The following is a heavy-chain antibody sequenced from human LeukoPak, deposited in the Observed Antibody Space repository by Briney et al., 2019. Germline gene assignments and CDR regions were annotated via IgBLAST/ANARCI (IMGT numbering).Heavy chain of an antibody. CDR2: ISYDGSNK. D-gene: IGHD3-22*01. V-gene: IGHV3-30-3*01. J-gene: IGHJ4*02. Sequence: PGGSLRLSCAASGFTFSSYAMHWVRQAPGKGLEWVAVISYDGSNKYYADSVKGRFTISRDNSKNTLYLQMNSLRAEDTAVYYCARAGYDSSGYYRRPFDYWGQGTLVTVS. CDR1: GFTFSSYA. CDR3: ARAGYDSSGYYRRPFDY.